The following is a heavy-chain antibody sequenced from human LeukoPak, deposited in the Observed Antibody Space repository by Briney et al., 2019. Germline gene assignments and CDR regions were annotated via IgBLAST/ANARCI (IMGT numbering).Heavy chain of an antibody. J-gene: IGHJ4*02. D-gene: IGHD2-15*01. CDR3: ARDPGSCYSGVYFDY. Sequence: GGSLRLSCAASGFIFSDYYMSWIRQAPGKGLEWVSYISSSGSTMYYTDSVKGRFTISRDNAKDSLYLQMNSLRAEDTAVYYCARDPGSCYSGVYFDYWGQGTLVTVSS. CDR1: GFIFSDYY. V-gene: IGHV3-11*01. CDR2: ISSSGSTM.